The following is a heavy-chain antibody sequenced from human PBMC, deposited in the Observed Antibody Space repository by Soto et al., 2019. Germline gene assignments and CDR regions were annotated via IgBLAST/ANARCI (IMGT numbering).Heavy chain of an antibody. J-gene: IGHJ6*03. CDR2: IYYSGST. CDR3: ASGERKYYDFWRIYYYYYMDV. CDR1: GGSISSGGYY. Sequence: SETLSLTCTVSGGSISSGGYYWSWIRQHPGKGLEWIGYIYYSGSTYHNPSLKSRVTISVDTSKNQFSLKLSSVTAADTAVYYCASGERKYYDFWRIYYYYYMDVWGKGTTVTVSS. D-gene: IGHD3-3*01. V-gene: IGHV4-31*03.